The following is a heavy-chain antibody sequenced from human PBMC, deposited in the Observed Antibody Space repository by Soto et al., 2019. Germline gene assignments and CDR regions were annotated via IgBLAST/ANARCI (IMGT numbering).Heavy chain of an antibody. D-gene: IGHD6-13*01. CDR2: IYYSGST. V-gene: IGHV4-61*08. CDR3: ARGIAGRGYYYYYMDV. J-gene: IGHJ6*03. Sequence: SETLSLTCTVSGGSISSGDYYWSWIRQPPGKGLEWIGYIYYSGSTNYNPSLKSRVTISVDTSKNQFSLKLSSVTAADTAVYYCARGIAGRGYYYYYMDVWGKGTTVTVSS. CDR1: GGSISSGDYY.